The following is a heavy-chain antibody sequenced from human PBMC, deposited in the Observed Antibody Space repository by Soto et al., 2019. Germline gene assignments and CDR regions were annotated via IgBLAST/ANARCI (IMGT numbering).Heavy chain of an antibody. CDR2: IYYTGSA. Sequence: PQEPLSLTSTVTGGSTSSYYWTWIRQHPGKGLEWVASIYYTGSADYNPAHKSXITGSAASSRSQHSLRLRSVTAADSAVYYCARALLRGPREYYYGMDVWGQGATVTVTS. CDR1: GGSTSSYY. J-gene: IGHJ6*02. V-gene: IGHV4-59*01. CDR3: ARALLRGPREYYYGMDV. D-gene: IGHD3-10*01.